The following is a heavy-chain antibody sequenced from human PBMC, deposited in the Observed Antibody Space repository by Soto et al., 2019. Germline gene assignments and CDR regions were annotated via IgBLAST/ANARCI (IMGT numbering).Heavy chain of an antibody. CDR1: GFTFSSYG. Sequence: HPGGSLRLSCAASGFTFSSYGMHWVRQAPGKGLEWVAVIWYDGSNKYYADSVKGRFTISRDNSKNTLYLQMNSLRAEDTAVYYCARDFLNCSGGSCYPIYFDYWGQGTQVTVSS. V-gene: IGHV3-33*01. J-gene: IGHJ4*02. CDR2: IWYDGSNK. CDR3: ARDFLNCSGGSCYPIYFDY. D-gene: IGHD2-15*01.